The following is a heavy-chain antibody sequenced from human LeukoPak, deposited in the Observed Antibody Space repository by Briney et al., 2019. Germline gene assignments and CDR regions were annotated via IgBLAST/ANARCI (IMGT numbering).Heavy chain of an antibody. Sequence: GGSLRLSCAASGFTFSSYWMSWVRQAPGKGLEWVANIKQDGSGKYYVDSVKGRFTISRDNAKNSLYLQMNSLRAEDTAVYYCAREIVGAARGRFDYWGQGTLVTVSS. CDR2: IKQDGSGK. J-gene: IGHJ4*02. V-gene: IGHV3-7*01. D-gene: IGHD1-26*01. CDR1: GFTFSSYW. CDR3: AREIVGAARGRFDY.